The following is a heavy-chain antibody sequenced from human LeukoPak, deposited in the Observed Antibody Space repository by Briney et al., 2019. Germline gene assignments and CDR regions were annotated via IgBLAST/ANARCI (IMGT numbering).Heavy chain of an antibody. CDR3: SRGSGTVIDY. Sequence: GASVKASCKASGYTFTSYDINWARQASGQGLEWMGWMNPNSGNTGYAQKFQGRVTMTRNTSISTAYMELSSLRSEDTTVYYCSRGSGTVIDYWGQGTLVTVSS. D-gene: IGHD4-11*01. CDR1: GYTFTSYD. CDR2: MNPNSGNT. V-gene: IGHV1-8*01. J-gene: IGHJ4*02.